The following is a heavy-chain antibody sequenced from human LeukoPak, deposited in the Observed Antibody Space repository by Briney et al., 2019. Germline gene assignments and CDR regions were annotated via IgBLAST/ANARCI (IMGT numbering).Heavy chain of an antibody. J-gene: IGHJ5*02. D-gene: IGHD2/OR15-2a*01. Sequence: GGSLRLSRAVSGFTFSSYSMNWVRQAPGKGLEWVSSISSSSSYIYYADSMKGRFTISRDNAENSLYLQMNSLRAEDTAVYYCARATSPDSAWFDPWGQGTLVTVSS. CDR1: GFTFSSYS. CDR2: ISSSSSYI. V-gene: IGHV3-21*01. CDR3: ARATSPDSAWFDP.